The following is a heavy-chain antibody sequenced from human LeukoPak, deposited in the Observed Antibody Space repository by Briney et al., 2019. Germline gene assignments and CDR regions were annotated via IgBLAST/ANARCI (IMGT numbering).Heavy chain of an antibody. CDR3: AKDRVRGVIIYLEWFDP. CDR2: ISYDGSNK. J-gene: IGHJ5*02. Sequence: GRSLRLSCAASGFTFSSYAMHWVRQAPGKGLEWVAVISYDGSNKFYADSVKGRFTISRDNSKNTLYLQMNSLRAEDTAVYYCAKDRVRGVIIYLEWFDPWGREPWSPSPQ. CDR1: GFTFSSYA. V-gene: IGHV3-30*18. D-gene: IGHD3-10*01.